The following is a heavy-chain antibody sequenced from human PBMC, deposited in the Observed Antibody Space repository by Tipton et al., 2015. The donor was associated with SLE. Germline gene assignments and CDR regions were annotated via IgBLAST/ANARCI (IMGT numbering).Heavy chain of an antibody. CDR1: GGSISSGSYY. J-gene: IGHJ4*02. V-gene: IGHV4-61*02. D-gene: IGHD2-15*01. CDR2: IYTSGST. CDR3: ARVGVVVASYFDY. Sequence: TLSLTCTVSGGSISSGSYYWSWIRQPAGKGLEWIGRIYTSGSTNYNPSLKSRVTISVDTSKNQFSLKLSSVTAADTAVYYCARVGVVVASYFDYWGQGTLVTVSS.